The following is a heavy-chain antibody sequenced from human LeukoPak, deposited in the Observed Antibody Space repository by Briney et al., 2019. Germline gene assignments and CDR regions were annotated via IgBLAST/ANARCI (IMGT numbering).Heavy chain of an antibody. J-gene: IGHJ3*02. V-gene: IGHV1-2*02. Sequence: ASVKVSRKASGYTFTGYYMHWVRQAPGQGLEWMGWINPNSAGTNYAQKFQGRVTMTRDTSISTAYMELSRLRSDDTAVYYCARVSWFGEFDAFDIWGQGTMVTVSS. CDR3: ARVSWFGEFDAFDI. CDR2: INPNSAGT. CDR1: GYTFTGYY. D-gene: IGHD3-10*01.